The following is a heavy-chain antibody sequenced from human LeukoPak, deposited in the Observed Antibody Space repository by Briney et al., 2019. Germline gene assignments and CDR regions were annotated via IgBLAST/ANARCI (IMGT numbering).Heavy chain of an antibody. CDR2: IYPGDSDT. CDR1: GYRFISYW. CDR3: AREQGSGGRALDY. V-gene: IGHV5-51*01. J-gene: IGHJ4*02. Sequence: GESLKIPCKGSGYRFISYWSAWVRQMPGKGLEWLGIIYPGDSDTRYSPYFQGQVTSSADKSISTAYLQWSSLKASDTAMYSCAREQGSGGRALDYWGQGTLVTVSA. D-gene: IGHD6-19*01.